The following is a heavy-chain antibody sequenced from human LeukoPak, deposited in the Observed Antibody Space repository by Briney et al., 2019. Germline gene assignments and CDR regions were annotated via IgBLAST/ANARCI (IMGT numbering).Heavy chain of an antibody. CDR1: GFTFSSYG. CDR3: ARDPGFAVAR. Sequence: GGSLRLSCRVSGFTFSSYGMNWVRQASGKGLEWVAYIGGWSDPIDYADSVKGRFTVSRDNGDSTLYLEMNSLRVEDTGVYYCARDPGFAVARWGQGALVIVSS. CDR2: IGGWSDPI. J-gene: IGHJ4*02. V-gene: IGHV3-48*04.